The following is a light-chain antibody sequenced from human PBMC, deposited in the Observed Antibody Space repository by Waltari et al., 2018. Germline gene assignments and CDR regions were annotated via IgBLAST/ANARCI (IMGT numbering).Light chain of an antibody. J-gene: IGKJ2*01. CDR2: WAA. Sequence: DIVMTQSPDSLSASLGDRATINCKSSQSVLYSSNNKNHLAWYQQKPGQPPKLHIYWAATREAGVPDRFSGSASETDFTLTGSSLQAEDVTVYYCQQYYSTPTFGQGTKLEI. CDR3: QQYYSTPT. CDR1: QSVLYSSNNKNH. V-gene: IGKV4-1*01.